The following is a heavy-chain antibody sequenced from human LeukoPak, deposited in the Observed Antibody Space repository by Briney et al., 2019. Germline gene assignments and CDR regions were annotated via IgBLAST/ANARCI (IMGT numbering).Heavy chain of an antibody. CDR1: GFTFTNYW. CDR3: ARDNGYCSGGSCYYYYMDV. D-gene: IGHD2-15*01. CDR2: IKEDGSEK. Sequence: PGGSLRLSCVASGFTFTNYWMSRVRQAPGKGLEWVANIKEDGSEKFYVDSVKGRFTISRDNARISLYLQMNSLRAEDTAVYYCARDNGYCSGGSCYYYYMDVWGKGTTVTVSS. J-gene: IGHJ6*03. V-gene: IGHV3-7*01.